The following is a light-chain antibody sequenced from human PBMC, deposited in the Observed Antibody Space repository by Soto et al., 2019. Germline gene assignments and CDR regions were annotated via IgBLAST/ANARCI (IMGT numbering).Light chain of an antibody. J-gene: IGLJ1*01. CDR2: DVN. CDR3: CAYSTSGTHV. CDR1: SSDVGSYDY. Sequence: QSLLTQPASVYGSPGRSITFSCTGTSSDVGSYDYVSWHQQHPGKAPKLIIYDVNNRPSGVPSRFSGSKSGNTASLIISGLQTEDEADYYCCAYSTSGTHVFGTGTKVTVL. V-gene: IGLV2-14*03.